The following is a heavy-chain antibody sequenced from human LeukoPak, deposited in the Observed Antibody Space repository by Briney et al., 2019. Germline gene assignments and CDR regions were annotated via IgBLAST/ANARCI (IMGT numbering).Heavy chain of an antibody. J-gene: IGHJ4*02. D-gene: IGHD3-22*01. V-gene: IGHV1-18*01. CDR3: ASEGDSSGYYPLHF. CDR1: VYTFTSYG. Sequence: ASVNVSCKASVYTFTSYGISGVPQAPGQGREWMVWISAYNGNTNYAQKPQGRVTMTTDTSTSTAYLELRSLSSDDTAVYYCASEGDSSGYYPLHFWGQGTLVTVSS. CDR2: ISAYNGNT.